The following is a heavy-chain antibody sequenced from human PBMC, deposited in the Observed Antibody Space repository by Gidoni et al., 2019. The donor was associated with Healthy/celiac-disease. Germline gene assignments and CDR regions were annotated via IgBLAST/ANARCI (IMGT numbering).Heavy chain of an antibody. CDR2: ISYDGSNK. V-gene: IGHV3-30-3*01. J-gene: IGHJ4*02. Sequence: QVQLVESGGGVVQPRGSLSLSCPASGFTFSSYAMHWVRQAPGKGLEWVAVISYDGSNKYYADSVKGRFTISRDNSKNTLYLQMNSLRAEDTAVYYCARAGRGLHLGELSLLNYWGQGTLVTVSS. D-gene: IGHD3-16*02. CDR3: ARAGRGLHLGELSLLNY. CDR1: GFTFSSYA.